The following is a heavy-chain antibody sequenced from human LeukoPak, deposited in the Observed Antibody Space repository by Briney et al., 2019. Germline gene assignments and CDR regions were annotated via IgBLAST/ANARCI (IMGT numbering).Heavy chain of an antibody. CDR2: MNPNSGNT. V-gene: IGHV1-8*02. CDR1: VYTFAGYY. J-gene: IGHJ4*02. Sequence: GASVKVSCKASVYTFAGYYLHWVRQATGQGLEWMGWMNPNSGNTGYAQRFQGRVTMTRNTSISTAYMELSSLRSEDTAVYYCARSNAYSPNWGQGTLVTVSS. D-gene: IGHD6-13*01. CDR3: ARSNAYSPN.